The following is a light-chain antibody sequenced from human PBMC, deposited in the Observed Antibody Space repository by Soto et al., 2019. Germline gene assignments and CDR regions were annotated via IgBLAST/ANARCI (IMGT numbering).Light chain of an antibody. J-gene: IGKJ2*01. Sequence: DIQMTQSPSSLSASVGDRVTITCRASRDISRYLAWYQHRPGTAPRSLIHSASTLQSGVPSRFSGSGSGTEFTLTISSLQPEDSATYYCQQSNSFPYTFGQGTRLEIK. CDR2: SAS. V-gene: IGKV1-16*01. CDR1: RDISRY. CDR3: QQSNSFPYT.